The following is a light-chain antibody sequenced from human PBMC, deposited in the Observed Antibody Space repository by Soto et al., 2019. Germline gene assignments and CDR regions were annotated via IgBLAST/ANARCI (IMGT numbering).Light chain of an antibody. CDR3: MQATRLRA. CDR1: QSLEARDGNTY. J-gene: IGKJ5*01. V-gene: IGKV2-24*01. CDR2: KVS. Sequence: DVVLTQTPLSSAVTLGQPASISCRSSQSLEARDGNTYLNWLHQTPGLPPRLLIYKVSNRLSGVPDRISGGGAGTDFTLQITRVEAEDVAIYVCMQATRLRAFGQGTRLEIK.